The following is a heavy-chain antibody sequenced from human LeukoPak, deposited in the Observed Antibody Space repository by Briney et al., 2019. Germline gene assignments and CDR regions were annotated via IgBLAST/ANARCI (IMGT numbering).Heavy chain of an antibody. D-gene: IGHD4-11*01. CDR3: ARVRGDYRVGYYYYYHMDV. CDR1: GGSISSSSYH. CDR2: IYYSGST. Sequence: SETLSLTCTVSGGSISSSSYHWGWIRQPPGKGLEWIGSIYYSGSTYYNPSLKSRVTISVDTPKNQFSLKLSSVTATDTAVYYCARVRGDYRVGYYYYYHMDVWGRGTTVTVSS. V-gene: IGHV4-39*01. J-gene: IGHJ6*03.